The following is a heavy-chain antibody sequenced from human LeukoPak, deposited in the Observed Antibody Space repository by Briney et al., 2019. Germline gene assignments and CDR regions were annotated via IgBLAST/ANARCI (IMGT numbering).Heavy chain of an antibody. CDR3: AKDLSRAVAADWFVP. J-gene: IGHJ5*02. CDR2: ISDSGGST. D-gene: IGHD6-19*01. Sequence: GGSLRLSCAASGFTFSNYDMSWVRQAPGKGLEWVSSISDSGGSTYYADSVKGRFTISRDNAKNTLYLQMNKLRAADTAVYYCAKDLSRAVAADWFVPGDQGSLVTVPS. CDR1: GFTFSNYD. V-gene: IGHV3-23*01.